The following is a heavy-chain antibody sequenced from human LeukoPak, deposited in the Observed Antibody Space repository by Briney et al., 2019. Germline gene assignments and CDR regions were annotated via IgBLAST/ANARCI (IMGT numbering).Heavy chain of an antibody. CDR3: ARGEVPAHYFDY. CDR1: GGTFSSYA. Sequence: SVKVSCKASGGTFSSYAISWVRQAPGQGLEWMGGIVPIFGTANYARKFQGRVTLTADESTSTAYMELSSLRSEDTAMYYCARGEVPAHYFDYWGQGTLVTVSS. CDR2: IVPIFGTA. J-gene: IGHJ4*02. V-gene: IGHV1-69*01.